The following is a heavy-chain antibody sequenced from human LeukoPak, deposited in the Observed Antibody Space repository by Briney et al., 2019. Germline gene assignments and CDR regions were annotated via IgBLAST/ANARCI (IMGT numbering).Heavy chain of an antibody. Sequence: ASVKVSCKASGYTFTSYGISWVRQAPGQGLEWMGWISAYNGNTNYAQKLQGRVTMTTDTSTSTAYMELRSLRSDDTAVYYCAREYPPRYSGSLSFDYWGQGTLVTVSS. CDR2: ISAYNGNT. CDR3: AREYPPRYSGSLSFDY. J-gene: IGHJ4*02. D-gene: IGHD1-26*01. CDR1: GYTFTSYG. V-gene: IGHV1-18*01.